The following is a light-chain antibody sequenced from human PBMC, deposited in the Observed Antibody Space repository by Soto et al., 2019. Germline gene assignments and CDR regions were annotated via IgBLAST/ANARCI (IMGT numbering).Light chain of an antibody. Sequence: QSALTQPASVSGSPGQSITISCTGTSNDIAAYNYVSWYQQHPGKAPKLLIYDVTNRPSGVSDRVSGSKSGRTASLTISGLQAEDEADYYCSSYTSIIAVVFGGGTKVTVL. V-gene: IGLV2-14*03. CDR1: SNDIAAYNY. CDR3: SSYTSIIAVV. J-gene: IGLJ2*01. CDR2: DVT.